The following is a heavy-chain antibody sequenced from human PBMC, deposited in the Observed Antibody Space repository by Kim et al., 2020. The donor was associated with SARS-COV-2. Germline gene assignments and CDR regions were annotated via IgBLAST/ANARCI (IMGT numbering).Heavy chain of an antibody. CDR2: ISSSSSYI. Sequence: GGSLRLSCAASGFTFSSYSMNWVRQAPGKGLEWVSSISSSSSYIYYADSVKGRFTISRDNAKNSLYLQMNSLRAEDTAVYYCASYLIAAASDDAFDIWGQGTMVTVSS. D-gene: IGHD6-13*01. J-gene: IGHJ3*02. V-gene: IGHV3-21*01. CDR3: ASYLIAAASDDAFDI. CDR1: GFTFSSYS.